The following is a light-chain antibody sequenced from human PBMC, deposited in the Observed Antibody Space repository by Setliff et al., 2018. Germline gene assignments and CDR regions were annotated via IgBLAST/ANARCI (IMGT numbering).Light chain of an antibody. CDR2: DVS. CDR3: SSYTSSSTLDV. J-gene: IGLJ1*01. Sequence: QSVLTQPRSVSGSPGQSVTISCTGASSDFGAYNYVSWYQQHPGKAPKLMIYDVSNRPSGVSNRFSGSKSGNTASLTISGLQAEDEADYYCSSYTSSSTLDVFGTGTKVTVL. CDR1: SSDFGAYNY. V-gene: IGLV2-14*03.